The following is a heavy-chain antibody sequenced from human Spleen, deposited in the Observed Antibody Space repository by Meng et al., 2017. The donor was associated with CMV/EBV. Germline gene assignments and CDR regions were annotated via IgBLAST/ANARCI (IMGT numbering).Heavy chain of an antibody. J-gene: IGHJ4*02. D-gene: IGHD3-16*01. CDR3: ARARLGDF. CDR2: ISWNSGSI. Sequence: SLKISCAASGFTFDDYAMHWVRQAPGKGLEWVSGISWNSGSIGYADSVKGRFTISRDNAKNSLYLQMNSLRAEDTAVYYCARARLGDFWGQGTLVTVSS. CDR1: GFTFDDYA. V-gene: IGHV3-9*01.